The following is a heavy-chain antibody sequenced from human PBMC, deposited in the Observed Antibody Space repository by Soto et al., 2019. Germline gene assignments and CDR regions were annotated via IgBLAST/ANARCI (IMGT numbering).Heavy chain of an antibody. Sequence: SVKVSCKASGGTFSSYAISWVRQAPGQGLEWMGGIIPIFGTANYAQKFQGRVTITADESTSTAYMELSSLRSEDTAVYYCARSYYYDSSGYPVYFDYWGQGTLVTVSS. D-gene: IGHD3-22*01. CDR2: IIPIFGTA. V-gene: IGHV1-69*13. J-gene: IGHJ4*02. CDR1: GGTFSSYA. CDR3: ARSYYYDSSGYPVYFDY.